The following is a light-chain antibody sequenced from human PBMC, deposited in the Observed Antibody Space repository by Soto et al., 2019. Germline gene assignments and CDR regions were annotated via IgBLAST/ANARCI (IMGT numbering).Light chain of an antibody. J-gene: IGKJ4*01. CDR3: QQSYSTPFT. CDR1: QSISSY. V-gene: IGKV1-39*01. CDR2: AAS. Sequence: IQMTQSPSSLSASVGYRVTITCRASQSISSYLNWYQQKPGKAPNLLIYAASSLQSGVPSRFSGSGSGTDFTITISSLQPEDFATYYCQQSYSTPFTFGGGTKVEIK.